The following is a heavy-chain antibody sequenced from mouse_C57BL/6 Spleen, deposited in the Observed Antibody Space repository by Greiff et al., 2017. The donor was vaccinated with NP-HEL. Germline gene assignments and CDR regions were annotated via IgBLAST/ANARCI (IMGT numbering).Heavy chain of an antibody. CDR1: GYTFTDYE. V-gene: IGHV1-15*01. CDR2: IDPETGGT. CDR3: TRWRLRRVFAY. Sequence: QVQLQQSGAELVRPGASVTLSCKASGYTFTDYEMHWVKQTPVHGLEWIGAIDPETGGTAYNQKFTGKAILTADKSSSTAYMELRSLTSEDSAVYYCTRWRLRRVFAYWGQGTLVTVSA. J-gene: IGHJ3*01. D-gene: IGHD2-4*01.